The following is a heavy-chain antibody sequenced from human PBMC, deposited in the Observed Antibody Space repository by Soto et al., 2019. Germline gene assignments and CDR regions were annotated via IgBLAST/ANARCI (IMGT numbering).Heavy chain of an antibody. D-gene: IGHD3-22*01. J-gene: IGHJ4*02. CDR3: AREGSHCYDSSGYFRAFGY. CDR1: GGSVSSGSYY. V-gene: IGHV4-61*01. CDR2: IYYSGST. Sequence: QVQLQESGPGLVKPSETLSLTCTVSGGSVSSGSYYWSWIRQPPGKGLEWMGYIYYSGSTNYNPSLKSRVTISVDTSKNQFSLKLSSVTAADTAVYYCAREGSHCYDSSGYFRAFGYWGQGTLVTVSS.